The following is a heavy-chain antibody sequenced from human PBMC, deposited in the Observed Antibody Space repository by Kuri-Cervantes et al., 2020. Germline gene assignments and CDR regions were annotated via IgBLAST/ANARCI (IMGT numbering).Heavy chain of an antibody. Sequence: ASVKVSCKASGYTFTSYGISWVRQAPGQGLEWMGWINPNSGGTNYAQKFQGRVTMTRDTSISTAYMELSRLRSDDTAVYYCARAEVAGLYFDYWGQGTLVTVSS. CDR3: ARAEVAGLYFDY. J-gene: IGHJ4*02. D-gene: IGHD6-19*01. CDR2: INPNSGGT. CDR1: GYTFTSYG. V-gene: IGHV1-2*02.